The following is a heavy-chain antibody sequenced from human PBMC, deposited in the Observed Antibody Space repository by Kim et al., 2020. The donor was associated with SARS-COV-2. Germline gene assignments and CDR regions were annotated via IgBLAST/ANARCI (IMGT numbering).Heavy chain of an antibody. CDR3: ARDNRGLDY. V-gene: IGHV4-61*01. J-gene: IGHJ4*02. Sequence: SETLSLSCTVSGGSVSRGSYYWTWIRQPPGKGLEWIGNIYYIGGTNYNPSLKSRVTISVDRSKNQFSLMVSSVTAADTAVYYCARDNRGLDYWGQGTLVTVSS. CDR2: IYYIGGT. CDR1: GGSVSRGSYY.